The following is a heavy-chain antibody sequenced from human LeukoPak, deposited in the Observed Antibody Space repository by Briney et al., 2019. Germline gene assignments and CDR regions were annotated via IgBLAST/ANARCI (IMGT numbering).Heavy chain of an antibody. CDR1: GLTFSSHA. Sequence: GGSLRLSCVASGLTFSSHAMTWVRQTPGKGLEWVSGITGSGGTTYHADSVKGRFTISRDNSKNTLYLQMNNLRAEVTAVYYCASRPPSETYFAVFDYWGQGTLVTVSS. CDR2: ITGSGGTT. J-gene: IGHJ4*02. CDR3: ASRPPSETYFAVFDY. V-gene: IGHV3-23*01. D-gene: IGHD1-26*01.